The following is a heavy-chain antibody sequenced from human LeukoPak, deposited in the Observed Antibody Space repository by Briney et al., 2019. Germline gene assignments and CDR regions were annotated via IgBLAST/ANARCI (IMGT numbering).Heavy chain of an antibody. D-gene: IGHD3-22*01. J-gene: IGHJ4*02. Sequence: SETLSLTCTVSVGFISSSYYWGWIRQPPGKGLEWIGSIYYSGSTYYNPSLKSRVTISVDTSKNQFSLKLSSGTAADTAVYYCARRKSGYYSYYFDYWGQGTLVTVSS. V-gene: IGHV4-39*01. CDR3: ARRKSGYYSYYFDY. CDR2: IYYSGST. CDR1: VGFISSSYY.